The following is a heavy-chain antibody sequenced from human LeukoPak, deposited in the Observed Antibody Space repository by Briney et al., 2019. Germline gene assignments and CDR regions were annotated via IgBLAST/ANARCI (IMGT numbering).Heavy chain of an antibody. D-gene: IGHD2-21*02. CDR2: IYTSGST. V-gene: IGHV4-4*07. Sequence: PSETLSLTCTVSGGSISSYYWSWIRQPAGKGLEWIGRIYTSGSTNYNPSLKSRVTMSVDTSKNQFSLKLSSVTAADTAVYYCAREGHCGGDCYYYYYYMDVGGKGTTVTVSS. CDR1: GGSISSYY. CDR3: AREGHCGGDCYYYYYYMDV. J-gene: IGHJ6*03.